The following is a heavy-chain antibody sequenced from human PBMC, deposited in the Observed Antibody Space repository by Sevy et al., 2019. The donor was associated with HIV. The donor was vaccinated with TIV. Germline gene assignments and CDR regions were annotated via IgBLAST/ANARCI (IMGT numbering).Heavy chain of an antibody. CDR2: INTNTGNP. V-gene: IGHV7-4-1*02. Sequence: GASVKVSCKASGYTFTSYAMNWVRQAPGQGLEWMGWINTNTGNPTYAQGFTGRFVFSLDTSVSTAYLQISSLKAEDTAVYYCARALGRYCTNGVCRWYYFDYWGQGTLVTVSS. D-gene: IGHD2-8*01. CDR1: GYTFTSYA. J-gene: IGHJ4*02. CDR3: ARALGRYCTNGVCRWYYFDY.